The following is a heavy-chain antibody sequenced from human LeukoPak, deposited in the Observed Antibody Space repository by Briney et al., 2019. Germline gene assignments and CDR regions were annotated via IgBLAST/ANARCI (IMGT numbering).Heavy chain of an antibody. Sequence: PSGTLSLTCTVSGGSINNYYWSWIRQPAGKGLEWIGRIYSSGTITYNPSLKSRVTMSVDTSKNQFSLRLSSVTAADTAVYYCTRDSGTTGEVKFDPWGQGSLVTVSS. CDR2: IYSSGTI. D-gene: IGHD3-10*01. CDR3: TRDSGTTGEVKFDP. V-gene: IGHV4-4*07. CDR1: GGSINNYY. J-gene: IGHJ5*02.